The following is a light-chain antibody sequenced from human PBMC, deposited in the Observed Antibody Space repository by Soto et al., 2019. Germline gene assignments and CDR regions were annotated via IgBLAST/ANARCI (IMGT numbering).Light chain of an antibody. CDR1: QDIKNY. Sequence: DNQMTQSRSSLSASVGDRGTSTRQASQDIKNYLNWYQQTSGKAPKLLIYDASDLETGVPSRVSGSGSGTDFTFTINSLQPEESATYYGQQYDNLPLTFGGGTKVDIK. CDR3: QQYDNLPLT. V-gene: IGKV1-33*01. CDR2: DAS. J-gene: IGKJ4*01.